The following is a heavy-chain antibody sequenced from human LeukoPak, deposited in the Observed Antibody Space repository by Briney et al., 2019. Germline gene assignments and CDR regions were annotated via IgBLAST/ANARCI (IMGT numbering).Heavy chain of an antibody. CDR1: GFTFSSYA. Sequence: GGSLRLSCAASGFTFSSYAMHWVRQAPGKGLEWVSSISSSSSYIYYADSVKGRFTISRDNAKNSLYLQMNSLRAEDTAVYYCARDLAYYYDSSGYPAWGQGTLVTVSS. CDR2: ISSSSSYI. J-gene: IGHJ5*02. V-gene: IGHV3-21*01. CDR3: ARDLAYYYDSSGYPA. D-gene: IGHD3-22*01.